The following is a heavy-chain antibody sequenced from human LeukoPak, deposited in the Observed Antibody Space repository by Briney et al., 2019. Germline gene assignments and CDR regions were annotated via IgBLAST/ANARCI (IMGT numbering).Heavy chain of an antibody. Sequence: SETLSLTCTVSGVSVSSGSYYWSWIRQPPGKGLEWIGYIYYSGSTNYNPSLKSRVTISVDTSKNQFSLKLSSVTAADTAVYYCARAPIEMATINAFDIWGQGTMVTVSS. CDR1: GVSVSSGSYY. J-gene: IGHJ3*02. D-gene: IGHD5-24*01. V-gene: IGHV4-61*01. CDR3: ARAPIEMATINAFDI. CDR2: IYYSGST.